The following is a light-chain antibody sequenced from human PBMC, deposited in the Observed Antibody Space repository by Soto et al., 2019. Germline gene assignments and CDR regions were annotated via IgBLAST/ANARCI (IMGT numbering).Light chain of an antibody. Sequence: QSVLTQPASVSGSPGQSITISCTGTSSDVGGYNSVSWYQQHPGKAPKLVIYEVTNRPSGISNRFSGSKSGNTASLTISGLQAEDEADYYCSSYTSSTTRVLGTGNKVTV. CDR3: SSYTSSTTRV. CDR1: SSDVGGYNS. CDR2: EVT. V-gene: IGLV2-14*01. J-gene: IGLJ1*01.